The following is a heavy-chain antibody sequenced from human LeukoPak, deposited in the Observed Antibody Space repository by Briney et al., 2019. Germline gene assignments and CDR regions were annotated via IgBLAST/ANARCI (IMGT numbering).Heavy chain of an antibody. D-gene: IGHD3-22*01. Sequence: GGSLRLSCAASGFTFSSYAMSWVRQAPGKGLEWVSAISGSGGSTYYADSVKGRFTISRDNAKISLYLQMNSLRAEDTAVYYCARVPYDSSGYYAEVSFDYWGQGTLVTVSS. CDR2: ISGSGGST. CDR1: GFTFSSYA. J-gene: IGHJ4*02. CDR3: ARVPYDSSGYYAEVSFDY. V-gene: IGHV3-23*01.